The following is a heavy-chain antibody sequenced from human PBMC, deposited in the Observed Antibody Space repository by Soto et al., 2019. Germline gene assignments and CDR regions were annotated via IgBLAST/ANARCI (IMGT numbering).Heavy chain of an antibody. CDR2: ISSSSSYI. V-gene: IGHV3-21*01. CDR3: AREFIGEPNYYYYGMDV. CDR1: GFTFSSYS. Sequence: EVQLVESGGGLVKPGGSLRLSCAASGFTFSSYSMNWVRQAPGKGLEWVSSISSSSSYIYYADSVKGRFTISRDNAKNSLYLQMNSLRAEDTAVYYCAREFIGEPNYYYYGMDVWGQGTTVTVSS. D-gene: IGHD1-1*01. J-gene: IGHJ6*02.